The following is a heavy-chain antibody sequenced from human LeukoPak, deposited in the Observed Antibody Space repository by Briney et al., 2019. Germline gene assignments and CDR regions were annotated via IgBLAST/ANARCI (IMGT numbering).Heavy chain of an antibody. CDR2: IRSKANSYAT. CDR1: GFTFSGSA. Sequence: GGSLRLSCAASGFTFSGSAMHWVRQASGKGLEWVGRIRSKANSYATTYAASVRGRFTISRDDSKNTAYLQMNSLKTEDTAVYYCTRLPDIAAPGTAPLYWGQGTLVTVSS. D-gene: IGHD6-13*01. CDR3: TRLPDIAAPGTAPLY. J-gene: IGHJ4*02. V-gene: IGHV3-73*01.